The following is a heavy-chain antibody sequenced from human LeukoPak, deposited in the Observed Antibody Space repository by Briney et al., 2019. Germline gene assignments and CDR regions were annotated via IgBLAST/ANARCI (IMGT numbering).Heavy chain of an antibody. V-gene: IGHV1-8*02. CDR3: ARVGMVRGVIIV. J-gene: IGHJ4*02. Sequence: ASVKVSCKASGYTFTSYYMHWVRQATGQGLEWMGWMNPNSGNTGYAQKFQGRVTMTRNTSISTAYMELSSLRSEDTAVYYCARVGMVRGVIIVWGQGTLVTVSS. D-gene: IGHD3-10*01. CDR1: GYTFTSYY. CDR2: MNPNSGNT.